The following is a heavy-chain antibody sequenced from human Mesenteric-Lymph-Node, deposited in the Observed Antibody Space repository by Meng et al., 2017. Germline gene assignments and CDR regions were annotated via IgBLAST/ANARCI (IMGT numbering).Heavy chain of an antibody. D-gene: IGHD3-22*01. V-gene: IGHV1-2*06. J-gene: IGHJ4*02. CDR1: GDTFTGYS. Sequence: QVQLVQSGAEGKKPGASVKGSCKASGDTFTGYSIHWVRQAPGQGLEWMGRINLNSGGTNYAQKFQGRVTMTWDTSISAAQMELSSLRSDDTAVYYCAAFYYESSGYFRADYWGQGILVTVSS. CDR2: INLNSGGT. CDR3: AAFYYESSGYFRADY.